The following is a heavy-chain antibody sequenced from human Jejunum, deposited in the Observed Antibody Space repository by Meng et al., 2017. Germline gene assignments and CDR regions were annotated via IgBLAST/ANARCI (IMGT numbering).Heavy chain of an antibody. CDR1: GGSISSGDYY. D-gene: IGHD4-23*01. Sequence: QVKLQESGPGLVKPSQTLSLTCTVSGGSISSGDYYWNWIRQPPGKGLEWIGYIYYSGSTYYNPSLKSRVTISVDTSKNQFSLKLSSVTAADTAVYYCAREALGGNSPNDYWGQGTLVTVSS. CDR2: IYYSGST. V-gene: IGHV4-30-4*01. CDR3: AREALGGNSPNDY. J-gene: IGHJ4*02.